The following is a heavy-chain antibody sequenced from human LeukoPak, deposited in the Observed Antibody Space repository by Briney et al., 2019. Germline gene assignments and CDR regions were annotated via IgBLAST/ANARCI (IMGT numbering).Heavy chain of an antibody. J-gene: IGHJ4*02. CDR2: ISAYNGNT. D-gene: IGHD2-15*01. CDR3: ARILGSGDYEHFDY. CDR1: GYTFTSYG. Sequence: ASVKVSCKASGYTFTSYGISWVRQAPGQGLEWMGWISAYNGNTNYAQKLQGRVTMTTDTSTSTAYMELRSLISDDTAVYYCARILGSGDYEHFDYWGQGTLVTVSS. V-gene: IGHV1-18*01.